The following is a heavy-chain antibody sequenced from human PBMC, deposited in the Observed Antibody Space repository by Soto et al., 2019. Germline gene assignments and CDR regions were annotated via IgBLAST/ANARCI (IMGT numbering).Heavy chain of an antibody. CDR2: ISAYNGNT. CDR3: ARARECSGGSCYPDAFDF. Sequence: ASVKVSCKASGYTFTSYGISWVRQAPGQGLEWMGWISAYNGNTNYAQKLQGRVTMTTDTSTSTAYMELRSLRSDDTAVYYCARARECSGGSCYPDAFDFWGQGTMVTVSS. D-gene: IGHD2-15*01. CDR1: GYTFTSYG. J-gene: IGHJ3*01. V-gene: IGHV1-18*01.